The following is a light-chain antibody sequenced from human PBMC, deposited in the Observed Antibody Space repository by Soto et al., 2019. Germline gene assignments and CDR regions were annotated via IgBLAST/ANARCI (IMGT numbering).Light chain of an antibody. V-gene: IGKV3-15*01. CDR1: QSVSSN. Sequence: EIVLTQSPATLSVSPGERATLSCRASQSVSSNLAWYQQKPGQAPRLLIYGATTRATGIPARFYGSGSGTEFTLTISSLQSEDFAVYYCQQYNNWPLGVYTFGQGTMLEIK. CDR3: QQYNNWPLGVYT. J-gene: IGKJ2*01. CDR2: GAT.